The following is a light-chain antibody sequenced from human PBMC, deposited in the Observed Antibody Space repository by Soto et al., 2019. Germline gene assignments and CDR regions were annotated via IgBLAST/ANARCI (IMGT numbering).Light chain of an antibody. V-gene: IGKV3-20*01. J-gene: IGKJ1*01. CDR3: QQYGTSPRT. CDR2: GAS. Sequence: EIVLTQSPGTLSLSPGERATLSCRASQSINSNYLAWYQLKPGQAPRLLIYGASIRATAIPDRFSGSVSGTDFTIPISRPDPEDFGVYLCQQYGTSPRTFGQGTTVAIK. CDR1: QSINSNY.